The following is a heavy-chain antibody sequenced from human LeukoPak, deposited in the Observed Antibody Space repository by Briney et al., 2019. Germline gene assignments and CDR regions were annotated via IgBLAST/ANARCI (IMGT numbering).Heavy chain of an antibody. Sequence: PGGSLRLSCAASGFTFNSYAMSWVRQAPGMGLEWVSVIGGSNGITFYVGSVKGRFTISRDNSKDTLYLQMNSLRAEDTAVYYCARDENSGWGYFDYWGQGTLVTVSS. J-gene: IGHJ4*02. D-gene: IGHD5-12*01. V-gene: IGHV3-23*01. CDR2: IGGSNGIT. CDR1: GFTFNSYA. CDR3: ARDENSGWGYFDY.